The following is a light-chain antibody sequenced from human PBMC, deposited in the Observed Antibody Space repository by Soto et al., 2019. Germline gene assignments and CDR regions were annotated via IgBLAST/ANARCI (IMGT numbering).Light chain of an antibody. J-gene: IGKJ2*01. CDR1: QSVSSSY. Sequence: EIVLTQSPGTLSLSPGERATLSCRASQSVSSSYLAWYQQKPGQAPRLLIYGASSRATGIPDRFSGSGSGTNFTLTISRLEPEDFAVYSCQQYGSPSHLYTFGQGTKLEIK. CDR3: QQYGSPSHLYT. V-gene: IGKV3-20*01. CDR2: GAS.